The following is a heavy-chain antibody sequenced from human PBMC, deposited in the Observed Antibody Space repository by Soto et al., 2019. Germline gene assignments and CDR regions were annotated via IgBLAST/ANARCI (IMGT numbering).Heavy chain of an antibody. CDR2: INHSGST. D-gene: IGHD2-15*01. J-gene: IGHJ3*02. Sequence: SETLSLTCAVYGGSFSGYYWSWIRQPPGKGLEWIGEINHSGSTNYNPSLKSRVTISVDTSKNQFSLKLSPVTAADTAVYYCARKGYCSGGSCYSRFTFDIWGQGTMVTVSS. CDR3: ARKGYCSGGSCYSRFTFDI. V-gene: IGHV4-34*01. CDR1: GGSFSGYY.